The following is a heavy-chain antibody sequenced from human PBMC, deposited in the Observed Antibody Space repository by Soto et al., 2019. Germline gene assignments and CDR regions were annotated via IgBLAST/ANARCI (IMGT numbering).Heavy chain of an antibody. CDR2: ISSSSSTI. CDR3: ARVATSVVTAHDAFDI. CDR1: GFTFSSYS. D-gene: IGHD2-21*02. Sequence: GGSLRLSCAASGFTFSSYSMNWVRQAPGKGLEWVSYISSSSSTIYYADSVKGRFTISRDNAKNSLYLHMNSLRDEDTAVYYCARVATSVVTAHDAFDIWGQGKMGIVSS. V-gene: IGHV3-48*02. J-gene: IGHJ3*02.